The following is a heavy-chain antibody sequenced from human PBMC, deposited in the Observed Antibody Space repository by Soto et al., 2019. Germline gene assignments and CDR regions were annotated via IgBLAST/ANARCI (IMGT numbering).Heavy chain of an antibody. V-gene: IGHV3-23*01. CDR2: ISDSGGST. Sequence: PGGSLRLSCAASGFTFGSYAMNWVRQAPGKGLEWVSGISDSGGSTYYADSVKGRFIISRDNSKNTLYLQMSSLRAEDTAIYYCAKDGFRGVNYYYGMGVWGQGTKVTVSS. J-gene: IGHJ6*02. CDR1: GFTFGSYA. D-gene: IGHD3-10*01. CDR3: AKDGFRGVNYYYGMGV.